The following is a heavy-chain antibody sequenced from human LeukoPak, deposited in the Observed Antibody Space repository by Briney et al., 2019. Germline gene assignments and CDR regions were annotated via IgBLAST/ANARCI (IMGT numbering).Heavy chain of an antibody. J-gene: IGHJ4*02. D-gene: IGHD6-13*01. CDR3: AKEDPLYSSSWTGDY. CDR1: GFTFSTYA. Sequence: SGGSLRLSCAASGFTFSTYAMSWVRQAPGEGLEWVSGIIGSGGSTYYADSVKGRFTISRDNSKNTLYLQMNSLRAEDTAVYYCAKEDPLYSSSWTGDYWGQGTLVTVSS. V-gene: IGHV3-23*01. CDR2: IIGSGGST.